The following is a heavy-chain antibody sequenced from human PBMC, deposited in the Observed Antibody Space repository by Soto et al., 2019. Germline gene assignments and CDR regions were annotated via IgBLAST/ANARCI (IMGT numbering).Heavy chain of an antibody. CDR2: INSDGSST. CDR3: ARDRYIRGESTYYYYYYMDV. D-gene: IGHD3-10*01. CDR1: GFTFSSYW. J-gene: IGHJ6*03. V-gene: IGHV3-74*01. Sequence: GGSLRLSCAASGFTFSSYWMHWVRQAPGKGLVWVSRINSDGSSTSYADSVKGRFTISRDNAKNTLYLQMNSLRAEDTAVYYCARDRYIRGESTYYYYYYMDVWGKGTTVTVSS.